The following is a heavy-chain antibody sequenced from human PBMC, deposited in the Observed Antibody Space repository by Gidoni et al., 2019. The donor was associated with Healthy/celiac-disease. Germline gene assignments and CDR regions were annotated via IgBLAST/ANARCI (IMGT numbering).Heavy chain of an antibody. D-gene: IGHD1-7*01. CDR2: IIPIFGTA. Sequence: VPLAQSGAEVKMPRTSVRVSCSASGGTFRSYAISWVRQAPGQGLEWMGGIIPIFGTANYAQKFQGRVTITADESTSTAYMELSSLRSEDTAVYYCAREGLELRFPRGFDPWGQGTLVTVSS. J-gene: IGHJ5*02. CDR1: GGTFRSYA. CDR3: AREGLELRFPRGFDP. V-gene: IGHV1-69*01.